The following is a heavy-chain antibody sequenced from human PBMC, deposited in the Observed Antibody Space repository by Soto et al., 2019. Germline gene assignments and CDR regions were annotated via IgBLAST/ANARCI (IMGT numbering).Heavy chain of an antibody. Sequence: ASVKVYCKASGYTFTSYAMHWVRQAPGQRLEWMGWINAGNGNTKYSQKFQGRVTITRDTSASTAYMELSSLRSEDTAVYYCARPLGGYYDSSGSYYFDYWGQGTLLTVSS. J-gene: IGHJ4*02. CDR2: INAGNGNT. V-gene: IGHV1-3*01. CDR3: ARPLGGYYDSSGSYYFDY. D-gene: IGHD3-22*01. CDR1: GYTFTSYA.